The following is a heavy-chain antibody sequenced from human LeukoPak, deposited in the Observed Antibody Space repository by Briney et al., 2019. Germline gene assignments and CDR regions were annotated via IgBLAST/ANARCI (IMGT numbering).Heavy chain of an antibody. CDR1: GGSISSYY. CDR3: ARGHKAFDI. Sequence: SETLSLTCTVSGGSISSYYWSWIRQPPGKGLEYIAYIYYSGYTNYNPSLKSRVTISVYTSKNQFSLQLSSVTAADTAIYYCARGHKAFDIWGQGTMATVSS. J-gene: IGHJ3*02. CDR2: IYYSGYT. V-gene: IGHV4-59*01.